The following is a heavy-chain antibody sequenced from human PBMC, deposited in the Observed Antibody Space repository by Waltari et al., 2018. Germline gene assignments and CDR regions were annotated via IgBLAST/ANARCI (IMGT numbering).Heavy chain of an antibody. D-gene: IGHD2-2*01. CDR2: VNPNGGST. Sequence: QVQLVQSGAEVKKPGASVKVSCKASGSTFTDFYIHWVRQAPGQGLEWMGTVNPNGGSTTYAQKLHDRVTMTRDTSTSTVYMELSSLRSEDTAVYYCARAGSTLIWGVAEWGQGTLVTVSS. J-gene: IGHJ4*02. V-gene: IGHV1-46*04. CDR1: GSTFTDFY. CDR3: ARAGSTLIWGVAE.